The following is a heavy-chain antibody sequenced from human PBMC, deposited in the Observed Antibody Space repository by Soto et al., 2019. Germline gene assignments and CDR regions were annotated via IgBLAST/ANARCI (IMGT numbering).Heavy chain of an antibody. CDR1: GFIFSNNG. Sequence: GGSLRLSWVVSGFIFSNNGMHWVRQTPGKGLEWVAFMSYDGSDTFYADSVKGRFTISRDNSKNTLFLHMSNLRAEDTAMYYCTIVRVADSALDHWGQGTPVTVSS. D-gene: IGHD3-10*02. CDR3: TIVRVADSALDH. V-gene: IGHV3-30*02. J-gene: IGHJ4*02. CDR2: MSYDGSDT.